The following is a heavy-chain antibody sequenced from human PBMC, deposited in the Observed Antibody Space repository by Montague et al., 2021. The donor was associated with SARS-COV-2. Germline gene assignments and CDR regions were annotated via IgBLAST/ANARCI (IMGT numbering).Heavy chain of an antibody. CDR2: IRCGGSNK. CDR1: GFTFSGYG. J-gene: IGHJ6*02. D-gene: IGHD2-2*02. CDR3: ARDSFSSCTSSSCYMGGIDL. V-gene: IGHV3-33*01. Sequence: SLRLSCAASGFTFSGYGLYWVRQAPGKGLEWVSGIRCGGSNKQYADSVKGRFTISRDNSKNTLYLQMNSLRAEDTALYYCARDSFSSCTSSSCYMGGIDLWGRGTMVTVSS.